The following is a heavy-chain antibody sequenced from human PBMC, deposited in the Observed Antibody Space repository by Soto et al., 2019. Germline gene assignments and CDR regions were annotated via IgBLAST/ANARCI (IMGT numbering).Heavy chain of an antibody. CDR2: IRSKANSYAT. CDR1: GFTFSGSA. V-gene: IGHV3-73*02. Sequence: EVQLVESGGGLVQPGGSLKLSCAASGFTFSGSAMHWVHQASGKGLEWVGRIRSKANSYATAYAASVKGRFTISRDDSKNTAYLQMNSLKTEDTAVYYCTRPGSSGWYGGDVWGQGTTVTVSS. J-gene: IGHJ6*02. D-gene: IGHD6-19*01. CDR3: TRPGSSGWYGGDV.